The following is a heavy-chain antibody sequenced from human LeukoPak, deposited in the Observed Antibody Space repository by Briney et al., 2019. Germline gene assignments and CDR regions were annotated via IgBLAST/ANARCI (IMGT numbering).Heavy chain of an antibody. D-gene: IGHD6-19*01. V-gene: IGHV3-7*03. J-gene: IGHJ4*02. CDR3: ARDRVAGSVDY. Sequence: GGSLRLSCAASGFTFSSYAMSWVRQAPGKGLEWVANIKQDGSEKYYVDSVKGRFTISRDNAKNSLYLQMNSLRAEDTAVYYCARDRVAGSVDYWGQGTLVTVSS. CDR2: IKQDGSEK. CDR1: GFTFSSYA.